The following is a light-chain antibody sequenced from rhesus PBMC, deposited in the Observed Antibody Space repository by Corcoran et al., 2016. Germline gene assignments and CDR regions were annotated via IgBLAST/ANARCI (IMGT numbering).Light chain of an antibody. V-gene: IGKV1S14*01. CDR3: QQHNSFPFT. CDR2: YAS. CDR1: QGISNS. Sequence: DIQMTQSPSSLSASVGDTVTITCRASQGISNSLAWYQQKPGKAPKPLIYYASNLESGVPSRFSGSGSGTDFTLTISSLQPEYFAAYYCQQHNSFPFTFGPGTKLDIK. J-gene: IGKJ3*01.